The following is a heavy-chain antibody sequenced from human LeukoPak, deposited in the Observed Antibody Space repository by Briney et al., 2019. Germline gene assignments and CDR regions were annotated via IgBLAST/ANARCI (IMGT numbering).Heavy chain of an antibody. Sequence: ASVKVSCKASGYTFTSYGISWVRQAPGQGLEWMGWISAYNGNTNYAQKLQGRVTMATDSSTSTAYMELRSLRSDDTAVYYCASSFLTTPKPLAVWGQGTLVTVSS. J-gene: IGHJ4*02. V-gene: IGHV1-18*01. D-gene: IGHD3-9*01. CDR1: GYTFTSYG. CDR3: ASSFLTTPKPLAV. CDR2: ISAYNGNT.